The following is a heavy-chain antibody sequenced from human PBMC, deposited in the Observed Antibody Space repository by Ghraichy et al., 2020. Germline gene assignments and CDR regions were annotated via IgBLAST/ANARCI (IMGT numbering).Heavy chain of an antibody. J-gene: IGHJ4*02. Sequence: GGSLKLSCAASGFTFSGSAMHWVRQASGKGLEWVGRIRSKANSYATAYAASVKGRFTISRDDSKNTAYLQMNSLKTEDTAVYYCTTEGRDYGEDYWGQGTLVTVSS. CDR2: IRSKANSYAT. V-gene: IGHV3-73*01. CDR1: GFTFSGSA. CDR3: TTEGRDYGEDY. D-gene: IGHD4-17*01.